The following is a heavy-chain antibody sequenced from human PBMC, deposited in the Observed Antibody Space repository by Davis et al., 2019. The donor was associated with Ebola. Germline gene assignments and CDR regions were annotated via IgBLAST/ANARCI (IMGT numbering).Heavy chain of an antibody. V-gene: IGHV4-30-4*01. Sequence: SETLSLTCAVSGGSISRSNWWIWVRQPPGKGLEWIGYIYYSGSTYYNPSLKSRVTISVDTSKNQFSLKLSSVTAADTAVYYCAREVARITMVRGVIFYYYYYMDVRGKGTTVTVSS. D-gene: IGHD3-10*01. J-gene: IGHJ6*03. CDR2: IYYSGST. CDR3: AREVARITMVRGVIFYYYYYMDV. CDR1: GGSISRSNW.